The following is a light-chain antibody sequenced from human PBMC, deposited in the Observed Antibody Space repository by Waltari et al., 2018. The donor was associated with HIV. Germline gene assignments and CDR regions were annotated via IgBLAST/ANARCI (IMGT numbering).Light chain of an antibody. CDR3: CSYAGSDVV. CDR1: SRDVGVYNY. V-gene: IGLV2-8*01. Sequence: SALTPPPSASGSPGPSVTISCTGTSRDVGVYNYISWYQQHPGKAPKLMIFEVTKRPSGVPDRFSGSKSGNTASLTVAGLQAEDEAVYDCCSYAGSDVVFGGGTKLTVL. J-gene: IGLJ2*01. CDR2: EVT.